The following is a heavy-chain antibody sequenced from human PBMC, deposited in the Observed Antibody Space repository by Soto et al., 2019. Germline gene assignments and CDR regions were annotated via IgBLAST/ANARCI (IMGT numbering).Heavy chain of an antibody. CDR3: AKTKRGPYDYWSTPFDY. J-gene: IGHJ4*02. V-gene: IGHV3-23*01. Sequence: PGGSLRLSCAASGFTFSSYAMSWVRQAPGKGLEWVSAISGSGGSTYYADSVKGRFTISRDNSKNTLYLQMNSLRAEDTAVYYCAKTKRGPYDYWSTPFDYWGQGTLVTVSS. CDR1: GFTFSSYA. CDR2: ISGSGGST. D-gene: IGHD3-3*01.